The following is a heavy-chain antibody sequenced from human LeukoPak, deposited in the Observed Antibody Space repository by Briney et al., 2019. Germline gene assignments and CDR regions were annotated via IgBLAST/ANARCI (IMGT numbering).Heavy chain of an antibody. J-gene: IGHJ4*02. CDR2: INHSGST. CDR1: GGSFSGYY. CDR3: ARIDCGGDCYLTSFDY. Sequence: SETLSLTCAVYGGSFSGYYWSWIRQPPGKGLEWIGEINHSGSTNYNPSLKSRVTISVDTSKNLFSLKLSSVTAADTAVYYCARIDCGGDCYLTSFDYWGQGTLVTVSS. V-gene: IGHV4-34*01. D-gene: IGHD2-21*02.